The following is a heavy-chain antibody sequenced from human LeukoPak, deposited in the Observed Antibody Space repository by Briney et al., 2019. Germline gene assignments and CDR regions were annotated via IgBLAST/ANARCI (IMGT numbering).Heavy chain of an antibody. V-gene: IGHV3-7*04. CDR3: ARGLRYFDPPPDY. J-gene: IGHJ4*02. Sequence: GGSLRLSCAASGFTLSSYWMSWVRQAPGKGLEWVANIKKDGSEKWYVDSVEGRFTISRDHAKNSLYLQMNSLRVADTAVYYCARGLRYFDPPPDYWGQGTLVTVSS. CDR2: IKKDGSEK. CDR1: GFTLSSYW. D-gene: IGHD3-9*01.